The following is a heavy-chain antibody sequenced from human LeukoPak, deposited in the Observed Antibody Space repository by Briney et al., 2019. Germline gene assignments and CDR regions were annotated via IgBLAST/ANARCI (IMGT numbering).Heavy chain of an antibody. CDR1: GFTFSSYS. CDR2: ISSSSSYI. Sequence: GGSLRLSCAASGFTFSSYSMNWVRQAPGKGLEWVSSISSSSSYIYYADSVKGRFTISRDNAKNSLYLQMNSLRAEDTAVYYCARSIMRGTVGFGPWGQGTLVTVSS. J-gene: IGHJ5*02. CDR3: ARSIMRGTVGFGP. D-gene: IGHD3-16*01. V-gene: IGHV3-21*01.